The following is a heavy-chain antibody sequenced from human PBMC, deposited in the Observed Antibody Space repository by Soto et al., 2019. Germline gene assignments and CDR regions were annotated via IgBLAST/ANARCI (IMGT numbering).Heavy chain of an antibody. CDR1: GXTFSSYA. J-gene: IGHJ4*02. D-gene: IGHD1-26*01. CDR3: AKESPILGPSQFDF. Sequence: PGGSLRLSCAASGXTFSSYAMSWVRQAPGKGLEWVSAISGGGGGSTFYADSVKGRFTISKDNSKSTLFLQMNNLRAEDTAVYYCAKESPILGPSQFDFWGQGTPVTVSS. CDR2: ISGGGGGST. V-gene: IGHV3-23*01.